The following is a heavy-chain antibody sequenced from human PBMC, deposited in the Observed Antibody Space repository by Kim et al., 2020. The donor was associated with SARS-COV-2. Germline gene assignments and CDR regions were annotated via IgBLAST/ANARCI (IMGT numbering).Heavy chain of an antibody. D-gene: IGHD3-10*01. V-gene: IGHV4-39*01. CDR3: ASPAWLEYYYGSGSDSNGDY. J-gene: IGHJ4*02. CDR1: GGSISSSSYY. Sequence: SETLSLTCTVSGGSISSSSYYWGWIRQPPGKGLEWIGSIYYSGSTYYNPSLKSRVTISVDTSKNQFSLKLSSVTAADTAVYYCASPAWLEYYYGSGSDSNGDYWGQGTLVTVSS. CDR2: IYYSGST.